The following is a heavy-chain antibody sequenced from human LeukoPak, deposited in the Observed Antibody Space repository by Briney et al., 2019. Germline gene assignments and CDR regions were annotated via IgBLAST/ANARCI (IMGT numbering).Heavy chain of an antibody. Sequence: GGSLRLSCAASGFTFSSYAMSWVRQAPGKGLEWVSAISGSGGSTYYADSVKGRFTISRDNSKNMLYLQMNSLRAEDTAVYYCAKDPVNYDFWSGYFPMDVWGQGTTVTVSS. CDR3: AKDPVNYDFWSGYFPMDV. V-gene: IGHV3-23*01. CDR1: GFTFSSYA. D-gene: IGHD3-3*01. CDR2: ISGSGGST. J-gene: IGHJ6*02.